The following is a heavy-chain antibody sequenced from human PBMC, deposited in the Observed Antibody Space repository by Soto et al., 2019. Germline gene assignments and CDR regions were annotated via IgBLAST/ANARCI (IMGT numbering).Heavy chain of an antibody. CDR2: INHVGNT. D-gene: IGHD3-10*01. V-gene: IGHV4-34*01. Sequence: TETLSHTYAVSEGSFSGHHWSWSRDPPGRGLEWIGEINHVGNTNYNPSLKSRVTMSVDSSKKQFSLNLSSVTAADTAVYYCASGSRGGGAVGAVDWFDPWGQGTLVNV. J-gene: IGHJ5*02. CDR1: EGSFSGHH. CDR3: ASGSRGGGAVGAVDWFDP.